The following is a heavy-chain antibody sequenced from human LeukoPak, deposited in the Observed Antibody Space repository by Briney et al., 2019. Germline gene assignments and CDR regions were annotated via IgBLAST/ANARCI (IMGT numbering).Heavy chain of an antibody. Sequence: SETLSLTCTVSGGSISSGDYYWSWIRQPPGKGLEWIGYIYYSGSTYYNPSLKSRVTISVDTSKNQFSLKLSSVTAADTAVYFCTREGGGSDYWGQGTLVTVSS. J-gene: IGHJ4*02. CDR3: TREGGGSDY. CDR2: IYYSGST. D-gene: IGHD1-26*01. CDR1: GGSISSGDYY. V-gene: IGHV4-30-4*01.